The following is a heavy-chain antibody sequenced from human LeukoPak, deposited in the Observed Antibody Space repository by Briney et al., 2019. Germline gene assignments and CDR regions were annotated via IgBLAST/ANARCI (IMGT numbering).Heavy chain of an antibody. CDR1: GITLSNYG. V-gene: IGHV3-23*01. CDR3: AKRGVVIRVILVGFHKEANYFDS. Sequence: GGSLRLSCAVSGITLSNYGMSWVRQAPGKGLEWVAGISGNGGRTNYADSVKGRFTISRDNPKNTPYLQMNSLRAEDTAVYFCAKRGVVIRVILVGFHKEANYFDSWGQGVLVTVSS. D-gene: IGHD3-22*01. J-gene: IGHJ4*02. CDR2: ISGNGGRT.